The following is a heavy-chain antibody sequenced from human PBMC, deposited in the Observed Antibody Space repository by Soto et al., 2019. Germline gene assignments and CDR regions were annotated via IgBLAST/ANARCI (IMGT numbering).Heavy chain of an antibody. CDR2: INPDSGVT. J-gene: IGHJ6*02. CDR3: ARDRGVRDV. Sequence: QVQLVQSGAEVKKPGASVKVSCKASGYTFTSYYMHWVRQAPGQGLEWMGWINPDSGVTYYPHKFQDRVTMTRDTSTSTANMELSRLTSDDTALYYCARDRGVRDVWGQGTTVIVSS. CDR1: GYTFTSYY. D-gene: IGHD2-8*01. V-gene: IGHV1-2*02.